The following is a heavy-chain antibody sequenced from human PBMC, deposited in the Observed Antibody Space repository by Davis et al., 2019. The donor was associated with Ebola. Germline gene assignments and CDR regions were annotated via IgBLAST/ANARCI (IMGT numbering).Heavy chain of an antibody. Sequence: SETLSLTCAVYGGSFIGYYWSWIRQPPGKGLEWIGEINHSGSTNYNPSLKSRVTISVDTSKNQFSLKLSSVTAADTAVYYCARGSLGYSYGPRGDYWGQGTLVTVSS. CDR1: GGSFIGYY. V-gene: IGHV4-34*01. J-gene: IGHJ4*02. CDR2: INHSGST. CDR3: ARGSLGYSYGPRGDY. D-gene: IGHD5-18*01.